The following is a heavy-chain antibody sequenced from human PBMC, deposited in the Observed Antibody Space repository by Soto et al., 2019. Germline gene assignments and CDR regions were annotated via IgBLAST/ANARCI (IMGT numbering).Heavy chain of an antibody. CDR1: GFTFSSHA. V-gene: IGHV3-30*18. J-gene: IGHJ4*02. CDR3: AKDKGVFNWAPSLFDY. CDR2: TSYDGNNE. D-gene: IGHD1-1*01. Sequence: GWSLRLSCAASGFTFSSHAMHWVRQAPGKGLEWVALTSYDGNNEYYIDSVKGRFSISRDNSQNTLFLQMNSLRPEDTAVYYCAKDKGVFNWAPSLFDYWGKGAMVTVSS.